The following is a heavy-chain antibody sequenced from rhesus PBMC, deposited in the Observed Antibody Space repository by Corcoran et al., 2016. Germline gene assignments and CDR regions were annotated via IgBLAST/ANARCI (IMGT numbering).Heavy chain of an antibody. CDR1: GGSFSKYW. CDR3: ARLYYFDSGYGFDY. D-gene: IGHD3-28*01. J-gene: IGHJ4*01. V-gene: IGHV4-80*01. CDR2: INGNSGNT. Sequence: QVQLQESGPGLVKHSETLSLTCAVSGGSFSKYWWSWIRQPPGKGLEWIGEINGNSGNTNHNPSLKSRVTISKDASKNQFSLKLSSVTAADTAVYWCARLYYFDSGYGFDYWGQGVLVTVSS.